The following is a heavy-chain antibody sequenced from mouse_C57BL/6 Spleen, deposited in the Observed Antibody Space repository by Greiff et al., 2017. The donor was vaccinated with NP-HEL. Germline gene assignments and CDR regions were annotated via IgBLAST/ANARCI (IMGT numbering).Heavy chain of an antibody. CDR3: ARRTGILYWYFDV. CDR1: GYTFTSYW. D-gene: IGHD4-1*01. CDR2: IDPSDSYT. J-gene: IGHJ1*03. V-gene: IGHV1-59*01. Sequence: QVQLQQPGAELVRPGTSVKLSCKASGYTFTSYWMHWVKQRPGQGLEWIGVIDPSDSYTNYNQKFKGKATLTVDTSSRTAYMQLSSLTSEYSAVDYCARRTGILYWYFDVWGTGTTVTVSS.